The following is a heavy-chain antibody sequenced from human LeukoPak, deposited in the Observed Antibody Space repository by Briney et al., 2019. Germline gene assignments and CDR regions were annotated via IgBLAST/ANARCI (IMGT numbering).Heavy chain of an antibody. D-gene: IGHD4-11*01. CDR2: ISAYNGNT. CDR1: GYTFTSYG. J-gene: IGHJ6*02. Sequence: ASVKVSCKASGYTFTSYGISWVRQAPGQGLEWMGWISAYNGNTNYAQKLQGRVTMTTDTSTSTAYMELRSLRSDDTAVYSCASPTVTTSHCYGMDVWGQGTTVTVSS. CDR3: ASPTVTTSHCYGMDV. V-gene: IGHV1-18*01.